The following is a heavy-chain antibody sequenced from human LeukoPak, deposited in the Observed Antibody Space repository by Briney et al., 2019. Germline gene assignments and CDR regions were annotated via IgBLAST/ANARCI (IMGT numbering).Heavy chain of an antibody. J-gene: IGHJ4*02. Sequence: GRSLRLSCAASGFTFDDYAMHWVRQAPGKGLEWVSGISWNSGSIGYADSVKGRFTISRDNAKNSLYLQMNSLRAEDMALYYCARGHSYGGNFDYWGQGTLVTVSS. CDR1: GFTFDDYA. CDR2: ISWNSGSI. D-gene: IGHD4-23*01. V-gene: IGHV3-9*03. CDR3: ARGHSYGGNFDY.